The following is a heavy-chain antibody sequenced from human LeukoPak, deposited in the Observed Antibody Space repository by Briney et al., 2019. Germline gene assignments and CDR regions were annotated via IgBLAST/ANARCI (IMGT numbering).Heavy chain of an antibody. D-gene: IGHD2-2*01. V-gene: IGHV1-8*03. CDR2: MNPNSGNT. CDR1: GYTFTSYD. Sequence: GASVKVSCKASGYTFTSYDINWVRQATGQGLEWMGWMNPNSGNTGYAQKFQGRVTITRNTSISTAYMELSSLRSEDTAVYYCARGVGYCSSTSCYDAFDIWGQGTMVTVS. J-gene: IGHJ3*02. CDR3: ARGVGYCSSTSCYDAFDI.